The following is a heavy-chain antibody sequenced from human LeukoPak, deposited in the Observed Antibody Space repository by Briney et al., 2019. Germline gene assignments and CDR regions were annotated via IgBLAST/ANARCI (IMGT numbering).Heavy chain of an antibody. CDR1: GGPIIASY. CDR3: ARVRFYDTTGYSTSYYLDY. D-gene: IGHD3-22*01. CDR2: THYSGTG. V-gene: IGHV4-59*01. J-gene: IGHJ4*02. Sequence: SETLSLTCAVSGGPIIASYWSWIRQPPGKGLEWIGYTHYSGTGNYNPSLKSRVTISIDTSKNRFSLRLTSVTAADAAVYYCARVRFYDTTGYSTSYYLDYWGQGALVTVSS.